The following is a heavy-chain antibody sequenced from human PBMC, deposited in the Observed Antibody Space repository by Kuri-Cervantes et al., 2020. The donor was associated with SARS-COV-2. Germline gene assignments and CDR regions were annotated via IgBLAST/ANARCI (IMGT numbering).Heavy chain of an antibody. CDR2: ISYDGSNK. Sequence: LSLTCAASGFTLSSYAMHWVRQAPGKGLEWVAVISYDGSNKYYADSVKGRFTISRDNSKNTLYLQMNSLRAEDTAVYYCARPMPYDFWSGYRAYYYGMDVWGQGTTVTVSS. CDR1: GFTLSSYA. V-gene: IGHV3-30-3*01. D-gene: IGHD3-3*01. CDR3: ARPMPYDFWSGYRAYYYGMDV. J-gene: IGHJ6*02.